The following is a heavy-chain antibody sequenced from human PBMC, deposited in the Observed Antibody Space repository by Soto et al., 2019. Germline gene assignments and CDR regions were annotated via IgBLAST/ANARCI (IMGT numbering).Heavy chain of an antibody. CDR3: ARDQFESGYYYCRDS. Sequence: QVQLVQSGAEVKKPGASVKVSCTASGYTFTGYYMHWVRQAPGQGLVWMGWINPNSGGTNYAQKFEGRVTMTRDTSISTVYIELCRLRSDDTAVYYCARDQFESGYYYCRDSFSQGTTVTVSS. CDR2: INPNSGGT. CDR1: GYTFTGYY. V-gene: IGHV1-2*02. D-gene: IGHD3-16*01. J-gene: IGHJ6*02.